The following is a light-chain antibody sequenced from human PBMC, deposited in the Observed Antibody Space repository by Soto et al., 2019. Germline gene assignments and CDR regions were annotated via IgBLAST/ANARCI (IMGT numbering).Light chain of an antibody. J-gene: IGKJ4*01. CDR2: GAS. V-gene: IGKV3-11*01. Sequence: EIVLTQSPDTLSVSPGERATLSCRASQSISRTLAWYQQKPGQAPRLLIYGASTRATGIPARFSGSGSGTDFTLTISSLEPEDFAVYYCQQRSNWPLTFGGGTKVDIK. CDR3: QQRSNWPLT. CDR1: QSISRT.